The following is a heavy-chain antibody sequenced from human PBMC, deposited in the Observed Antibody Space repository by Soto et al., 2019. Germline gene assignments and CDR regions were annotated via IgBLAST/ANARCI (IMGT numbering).Heavy chain of an antibody. CDR1: GGSMISGY. D-gene: IGHD5-12*01. Sequence: QVQLQESGPGLVKPSETLSLTCTVSGGSMISGYWSWIRQPPGKGLEWIGYISYSGNTNYNPSLKSLVTMSVDTPKNQFSLRLSSVTTASTAVYFRAGLSGYAGSPIDYWGQGTLDTVS. V-gene: IGHV4-59*01. CDR3: AGLSGYAGSPIDY. J-gene: IGHJ4*02. CDR2: ISYSGNT.